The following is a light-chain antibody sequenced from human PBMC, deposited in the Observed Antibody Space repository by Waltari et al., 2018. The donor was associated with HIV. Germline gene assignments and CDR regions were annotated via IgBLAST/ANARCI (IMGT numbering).Light chain of an antibody. J-gene: IGLJ2*01. CDR2: EVN. CDR3: CSYAGSSTLL. CDR1: RSDVGSYNL. Sequence: QSALTQPASVSGSPGQSITISCTGTRSDVGSYNLVSWYQQHPGKAPKLIIYEVNKRPSGVSNRFSGSKSDNTASLTISGLQTEDEANYYCCSYAGSSTLLFGGGTRLTVL. V-gene: IGLV2-23*02.